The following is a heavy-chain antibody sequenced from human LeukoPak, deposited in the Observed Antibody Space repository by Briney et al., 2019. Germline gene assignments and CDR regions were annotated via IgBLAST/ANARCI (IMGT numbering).Heavy chain of an antibody. V-gene: IGHV4-59*01. CDR1: GGSISSYY. CDR3: ARVRGTWWLTTVTTTDAFDI. CDR2: IYYSGNT. D-gene: IGHD4-17*01. J-gene: IGHJ3*02. Sequence: SETLSLTCTVSGGSISSYYWSWIRQPPGKGLEWIGYIYYSGNTNYNPSLKSRVTISVDTSKNQFSLKLSSVTAADTAVYYCARVRGTWWLTTVTTTDAFDIWGQGTMVTVSS.